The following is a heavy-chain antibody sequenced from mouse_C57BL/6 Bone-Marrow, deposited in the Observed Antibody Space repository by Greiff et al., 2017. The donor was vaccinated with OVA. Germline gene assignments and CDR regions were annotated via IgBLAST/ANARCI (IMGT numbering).Heavy chain of an antibody. Sequence: QVQLQQPGAELVKPGASVKLSCKASGYTFTSSWLHWLKQRPGRGLEWIGRIDPNSGGTKYNEKFKSKATLTVDKPSSTAYMQLSSLTSEDSAVYYCAREYYYGSSYGRFAYWGQGTLVTVSA. J-gene: IGHJ3*01. V-gene: IGHV1-72*01. D-gene: IGHD1-1*01. CDR2: IDPNSGGT. CDR3: AREYYYGSSYGRFAY. CDR1: GYTFTSSW.